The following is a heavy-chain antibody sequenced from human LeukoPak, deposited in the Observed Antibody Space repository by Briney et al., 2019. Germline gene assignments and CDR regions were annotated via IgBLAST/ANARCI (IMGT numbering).Heavy chain of an antibody. CDR2: ISSSSSTI. V-gene: IGHV3-11*04. D-gene: IGHD1-26*01. Sequence: KPGGSLRLSSADSGFTVIDYYMGWIRQAPGKGLEWVSYISSSSSTIYYADSVKGRFTISRDNAKNSLYLQMNSLRAEDTAVYYCARDPPIVGASGLFDIWGQGTMVTVSS. CDR3: ARDPPIVGASGLFDI. J-gene: IGHJ3*02. CDR1: GFTVIDYY.